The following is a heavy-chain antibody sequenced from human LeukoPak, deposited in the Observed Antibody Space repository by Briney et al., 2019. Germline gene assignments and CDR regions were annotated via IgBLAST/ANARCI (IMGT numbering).Heavy chain of an antibody. CDR2: IYYSGST. J-gene: IGHJ6*03. D-gene: IGHD3-16*01. CDR1: GGSIISSSFW. Sequence: SETLSLTCTVSGGSIISSSFWWGWIRQPPGKGLEWIGSIYYSGSTYYNPSLKSRVTISVDTSKNQFSLKLSSVTAADTAVYYCARETSQKGAHYMDVWGKGTTVTISS. CDR3: ARETSQKGAHYMDV. V-gene: IGHV4-39*07.